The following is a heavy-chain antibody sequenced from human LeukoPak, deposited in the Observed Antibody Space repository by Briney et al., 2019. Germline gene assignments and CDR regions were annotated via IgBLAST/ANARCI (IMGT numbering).Heavy chain of an antibody. V-gene: IGHV4-59*12. J-gene: IGHJ6*03. CDR3: ARDLGTGGYSYASGYMDV. CDR2: NYFRANT. Sequence: SETLSLTCNVSGGSISSYHWSWIRQPPGKGLEWIGYNYFRANTDYNPSLKSRVTISVDTSKNQVFLKLTSVTAADTAVYYCARDLGTGGYSYASGYMDVWGKGTTVTVSS. D-gene: IGHD5-18*01. CDR1: GGSISSYH.